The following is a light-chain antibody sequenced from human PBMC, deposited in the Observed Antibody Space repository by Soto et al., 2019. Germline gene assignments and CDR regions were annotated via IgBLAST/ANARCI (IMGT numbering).Light chain of an antibody. CDR1: SSDVGAYNY. CDR3: GSYTTSSNYV. V-gene: IGLV2-14*01. CDR2: DVS. Sequence: QSVLTQPASVSGSPGQSITISCTGTSSDVGAYNYVSWCQQHPGKAPKLMIYDVSHRPSGVSHRFSGSKSGNTASLTISGLQAEDEADYYCGSYTTSSNYVFGTGTKVTVL. J-gene: IGLJ1*01.